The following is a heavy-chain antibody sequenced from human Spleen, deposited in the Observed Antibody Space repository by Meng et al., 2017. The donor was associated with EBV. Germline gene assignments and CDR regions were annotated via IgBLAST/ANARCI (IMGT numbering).Heavy chain of an antibody. J-gene: IGHJ4*02. Sequence: QVQLVRSGAEGKKPGSSVGVSCKASGGTFRDYAISWVRQAPGQGLEWMGGIVPLTGVTNFAQKFQGRLTITADESTTTTSMDLSSLRSEDTGVYYCARGGVWRVVNYWGQGTLVTVSS. D-gene: IGHD3-3*01. CDR2: IVPLTGVT. CDR1: GGTFRDYA. V-gene: IGHV1-69*01. CDR3: ARGGVWRVVNY.